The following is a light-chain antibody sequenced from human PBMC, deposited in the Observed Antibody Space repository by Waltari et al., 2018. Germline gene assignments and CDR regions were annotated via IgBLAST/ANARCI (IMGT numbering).Light chain of an antibody. Sequence: SYELTQPPSVSVAPGQTARITCDGDKIGSKNVHWYQHKPGPAPVLVDYDAGDRHSGSPEGYSGSNTETTAGRTGSRVEAGDDDEYYWQVRDRVTNDDGFESVTKVTV. CDR2: DAG. CDR1: KIGSKN. CDR3: QVRDRVTNDDG. J-gene: IGLJ1*01. V-gene: IGLV3-21*02.